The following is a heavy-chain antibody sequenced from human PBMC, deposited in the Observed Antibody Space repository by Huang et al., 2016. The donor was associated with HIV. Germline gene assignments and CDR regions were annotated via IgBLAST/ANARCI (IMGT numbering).Heavy chain of an antibody. CDR2: IYTSVNT. V-gene: IGHV4-61*09. J-gene: IGHJ3*02. Sequence: QVQLQESGPGLVKPSQTLSLTCNVSGGSISSGSFYWSWIRQPAGKGLEWIGHIYTSVNTNYTPSLKSRLTMSVDMSQNQFSLRLYSVTAADTAVYFCARGYYDSSGSDAFDIWGQGTMVTVSS. D-gene: IGHD3-22*01. CDR1: GGSISSGSFY. CDR3: ARGYYDSSGSDAFDI.